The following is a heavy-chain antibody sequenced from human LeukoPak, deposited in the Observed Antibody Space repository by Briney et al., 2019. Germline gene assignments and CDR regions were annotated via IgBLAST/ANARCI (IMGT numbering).Heavy chain of an antibody. Sequence: GGSLRLSCAASGFTFSSYSMNWVCQAPGKGLEWVSSISSSSSYIYYADSVKGRFTISRDNAKNSLYLQMNSLRAEDTAVYYCAREDSSSHRRDYWGQGTLVTVSS. J-gene: IGHJ4*02. V-gene: IGHV3-21*01. CDR2: ISSSSSYI. D-gene: IGHD6-13*01. CDR1: GFTFSSYS. CDR3: AREDSSSHRRDY.